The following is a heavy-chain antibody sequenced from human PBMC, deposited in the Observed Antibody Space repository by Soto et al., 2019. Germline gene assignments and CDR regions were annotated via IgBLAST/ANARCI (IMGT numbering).Heavy chain of an antibody. CDR1: GFTFSSYG. CDR3: AKDPRDIVLVPAARGYYYYGMDV. CDR2: ISYDGSNK. V-gene: IGHV3-30*18. D-gene: IGHD2-2*01. J-gene: IGHJ6*02. Sequence: GGSLRLSCAASGFTFSSYGMHWVRQAPGKGLEWVAVISYDGSNKYYADSVKGRFTISRDNSKNTLYLQMNSLRAEDTAVYYCAKDPRDIVLVPAARGYYYYGMDVWGQGTTVTVSS.